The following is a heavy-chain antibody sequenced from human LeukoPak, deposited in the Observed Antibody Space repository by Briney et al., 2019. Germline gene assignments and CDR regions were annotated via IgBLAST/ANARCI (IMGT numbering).Heavy chain of an antibody. J-gene: IGHJ4*02. V-gene: IGHV1-18*01. Sequence: ASVKVSCKASGYTFTSYDIIWVRQASGQGLEWMGWVSAYNGNTNYAQNLQDKVTITTDTSTSTAYMELRSLRSDDSAVYFCARDSGNSYFDFWGQGILVAVSS. D-gene: IGHD4-23*01. CDR3: ARDSGNSYFDF. CDR2: VSAYNGNT. CDR1: GYTFTSYD.